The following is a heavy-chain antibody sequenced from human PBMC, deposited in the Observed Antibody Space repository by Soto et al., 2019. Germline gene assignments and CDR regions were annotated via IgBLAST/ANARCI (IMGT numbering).Heavy chain of an antibody. CDR2: INSDGSTT. CDR3: ARDAYYGMDV. Sequence: PGGSLRLSCEASGFTLSTYWMHWVRQAPGKGLVWVSRINSDGSTTNYADSVKCRFTISSDNAKNTLYLQMICLRAEDTAVYYCARDAYYGMDVWGQGTTVTVSS. V-gene: IGHV3-74*01. CDR1: GFTLSTYW. J-gene: IGHJ6*02.